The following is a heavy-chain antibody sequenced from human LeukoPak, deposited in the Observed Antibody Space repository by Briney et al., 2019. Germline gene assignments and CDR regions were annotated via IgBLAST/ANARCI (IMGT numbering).Heavy chain of an antibody. CDR1: GFTFSTFA. V-gene: IGHV3-23*01. J-gene: IGHJ6*04. CDR3: AELGITMIGGV. Sequence: PGGSLRLSCAASGFTFSTFAMIWVRQPPGEGLEWVSSIFPSGGEIHYADSVKGRFTISRDNAKNSLYLQMNSLRAEDTAVYYCAELGITMIGGVWGKGTTVTISS. D-gene: IGHD3-10*02. CDR2: IFPSGGEI.